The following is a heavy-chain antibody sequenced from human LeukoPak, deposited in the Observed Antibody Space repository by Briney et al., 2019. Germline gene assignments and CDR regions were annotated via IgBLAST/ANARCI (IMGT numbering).Heavy chain of an antibody. Sequence: GGSLRLSCAASGFTFSSYAMSWVRQPPGKGLEWVSGISGSGDNTYYADSVKGRFTISRDNSKKTLYLHLNSLRVEDAAVYYCAKDRSGIRGAFDIWGQGTMVTVSS. V-gene: IGHV3-23*01. CDR3: AKDRSGIRGAFDI. CDR1: GFTFSSYA. D-gene: IGHD5-12*01. CDR2: ISGSGDNT. J-gene: IGHJ3*02.